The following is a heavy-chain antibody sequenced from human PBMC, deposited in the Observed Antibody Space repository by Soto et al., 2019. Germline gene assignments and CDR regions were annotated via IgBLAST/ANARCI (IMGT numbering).Heavy chain of an antibody. CDR3: ATQSDFWSGYYTGTLDY. Sequence: QVQLVQSGAEVKKPGSSVKVSCKASGGTFSSYAISWVRQAPGQGLEWMGGIIPIFGTAKYAQKFQGRVTISADETTSTAYMKLSSLRSEDTAVYYCATQSDFWSGYYTGTLDYWGQGTLVTVSS. J-gene: IGHJ4*02. V-gene: IGHV1-69*01. CDR1: GGTFSSYA. D-gene: IGHD3-3*01. CDR2: IIPIFGTA.